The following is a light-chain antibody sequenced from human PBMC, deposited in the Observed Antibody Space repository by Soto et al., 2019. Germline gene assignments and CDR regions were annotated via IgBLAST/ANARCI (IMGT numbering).Light chain of an antibody. CDR3: QQFENPPYT. J-gene: IGKJ2*01. V-gene: IGKV3-20*01. CDR1: QSVRSSN. Sequence: EIVLTQSPDTLSLSPGEGATLSCRASQSVRSSNLAWYQEKPGLAPRLLFYDESSRATGIPDRFSGSGSGADFTLTISRLEPEDFAVYYCQQFENPPYTFGQGTKLEIK. CDR2: DES.